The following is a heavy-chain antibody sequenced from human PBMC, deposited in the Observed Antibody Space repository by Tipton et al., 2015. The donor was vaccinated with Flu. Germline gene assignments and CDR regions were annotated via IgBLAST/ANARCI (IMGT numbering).Heavy chain of an antibody. CDR2: ISYDGSNK. CDR1: GSTFSSYG. CDR3: ANQDFDY. V-gene: IGHV3-30*18. Sequence: SLRLSCAASGSTFSSYGMHWVRQAPGKGLEWVAVISYDGSNKYYADSVKGRFTISRDNSKNTLYLQMNSLRAEDTAVYYCANQDFDYWGQGTLVTVSS. J-gene: IGHJ4*02.